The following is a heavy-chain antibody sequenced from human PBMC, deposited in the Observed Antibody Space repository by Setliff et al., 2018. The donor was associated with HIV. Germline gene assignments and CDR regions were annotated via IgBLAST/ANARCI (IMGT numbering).Heavy chain of an antibody. CDR2: ISGSGGST. Sequence: LRLSCAASGFTFSTYWMHWVRQAPGKGLEWVSAISGSGGSTYYADSVKGRFTISRDNTKNSLYLQMDSLRAEDTTVYYCARKLQPGYGMDVWGQGTTVTVSS. J-gene: IGHJ6*02. CDR3: ARKLQPGYGMDV. V-gene: IGHV3-23*01. CDR1: GFTFSTYW. D-gene: IGHD5-18*01.